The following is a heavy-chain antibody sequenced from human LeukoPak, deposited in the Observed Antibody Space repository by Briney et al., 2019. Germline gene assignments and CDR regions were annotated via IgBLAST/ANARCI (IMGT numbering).Heavy chain of an antibody. CDR1: GSIFTSYW. D-gene: IGHD1-26*01. CDR3: ARHLEGAPYDAFDI. V-gene: IGHV5-51*01. CDR2: IYPGDSDT. Sequence: GASLQISSKGSGSIFTSYWIGGVRQLPGKGLEGMGIIYPGDSDTRYSPSFQGQVTISADKSISTAYLQWSSLKASDTAMYYCARHLEGAPYDAFDIWGQGTMVTVSS. J-gene: IGHJ3*02.